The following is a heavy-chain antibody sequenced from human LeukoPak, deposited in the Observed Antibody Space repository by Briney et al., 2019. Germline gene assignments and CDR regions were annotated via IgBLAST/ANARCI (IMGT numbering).Heavy chain of an antibody. Sequence: PSETLSLTCAVYGGSFSGYYWSWIRQPPGEGLEWIGEINHSGSTNYNPSLKSRVTISVDTSKNQFSLKLSSVTAADTAVYYCARGDYDILTGYYDPGRSYYYYGMDVWGQGTTVTVSS. CDR1: GGSFSGYY. J-gene: IGHJ6*02. CDR3: ARGDYDILTGYYDPGRSYYYYGMDV. D-gene: IGHD3-9*01. V-gene: IGHV4-34*01. CDR2: INHSGST.